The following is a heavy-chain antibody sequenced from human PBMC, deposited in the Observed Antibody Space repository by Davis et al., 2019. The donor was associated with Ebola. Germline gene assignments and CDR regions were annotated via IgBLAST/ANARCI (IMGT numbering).Heavy chain of an antibody. CDR2: FSYGDNTH. J-gene: IGHJ4*02. CDR3: ARGTTMIDY. D-gene: IGHD4-17*01. CDR1: GASISSRSYY. V-gene: IGHV4-39*07. Sequence: MPSETLSLTCTVSGASISSRSYYWGWIRQPPGKGLEWVGSFSYGDNTHYYNPSLRSRVTISVDTSKNQFSLKLSSVTAADTAVYYCARGTTMIDYWGQGTLVTVSS.